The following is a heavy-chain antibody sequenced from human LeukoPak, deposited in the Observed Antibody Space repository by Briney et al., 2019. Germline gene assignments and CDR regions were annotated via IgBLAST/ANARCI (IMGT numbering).Heavy chain of an antibody. CDR1: GFTFSSYG. CDR3: ARGPTYYDSSGYYGDAFDI. V-gene: IGHV3-30*03. J-gene: IGHJ3*02. CDR2: ISYDGSNK. D-gene: IGHD3-22*01. Sequence: GGSLRLSCAASGFTFSSYGMHWVRQAPGKGLEWVAVISYDGSNKYYADSVKGRFTISRDNSKNTLYLQMNSLRAEDTAVYYCARGPTYYDSSGYYGDAFDIWGQGTMVTVSS.